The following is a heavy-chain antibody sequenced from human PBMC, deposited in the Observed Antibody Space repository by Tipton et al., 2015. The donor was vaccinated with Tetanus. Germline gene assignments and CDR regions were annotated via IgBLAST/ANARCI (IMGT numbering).Heavy chain of an antibody. D-gene: IGHD6-19*01. Sequence: QSGAEVKKPGASVKVSCTASGYTFTDFFIHWVRQAPGRGLEWMGWMNPNSGNTGYAQKFQGRVTMTRNTSISTAYMELSSLRSEDTAVYYCATYRSGWYNYFDYWGQGTLVTVSS. J-gene: IGHJ4*02. CDR3: ATYRSGWYNYFDY. V-gene: IGHV1-8*02. CDR2: MNPNSGNT. CDR1: GYTFTDFF.